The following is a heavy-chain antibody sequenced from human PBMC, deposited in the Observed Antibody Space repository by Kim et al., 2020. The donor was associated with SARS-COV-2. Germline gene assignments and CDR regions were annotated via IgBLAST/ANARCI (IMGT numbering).Heavy chain of an antibody. J-gene: IGHJ4*02. CDR1: GFTFSSYG. CDR2: ISYDGSNK. Sequence: GGSLRLSCAASGFTFSSYGMHWVRQAPGKGLEWVAVISYDGSNKYYADSVKGRFTISRDNSKNTLYLQMNSLRAEDTAVYYCAALEDTAIDYPFDYWGQGTLVTVSS. D-gene: IGHD5-18*01. V-gene: IGHV3-30*03. CDR3: AALEDTAIDYPFDY.